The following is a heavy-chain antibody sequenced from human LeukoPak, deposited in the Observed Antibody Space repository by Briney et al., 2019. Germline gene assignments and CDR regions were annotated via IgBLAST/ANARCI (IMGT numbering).Heavy chain of an antibody. Sequence: GGSLRLSCAASGFTFSTYWMHWVRQAPGKGLVWVARIKGDGSSTIYADSVKGRFTISRDNSKNTLFLQMDSLRAEDTAVYYCARDRSTTHFDYWGQGTLVTVSS. CDR3: ARDRSTTHFDY. D-gene: IGHD5/OR15-5a*01. J-gene: IGHJ4*02. CDR1: GFTFSTYW. CDR2: IKGDGSST. V-gene: IGHV3-74*01.